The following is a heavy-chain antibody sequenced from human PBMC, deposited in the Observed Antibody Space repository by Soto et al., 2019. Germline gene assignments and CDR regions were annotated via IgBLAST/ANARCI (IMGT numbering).Heavy chain of an antibody. CDR2: ISDSGYTT. CDR3: LMGYFFDY. V-gene: IGHV3-23*01. Sequence: EVQLLESGGGLVQPGGSLRLSCAASGFTFGRYAMSWVRQAPGKGLEWVSTISDSGYTTYYADSVRGRFTISRDNSKNTLSLQMDTLRAEDTAVYYCLMGYFFDYWGQGTLVTVSS. J-gene: IGHJ4*02. CDR1: GFTFGRYA.